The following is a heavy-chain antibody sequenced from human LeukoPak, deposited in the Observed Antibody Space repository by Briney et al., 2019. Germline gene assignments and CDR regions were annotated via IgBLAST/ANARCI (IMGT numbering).Heavy chain of an antibody. CDR1: GFTFSSYA. CDR3: AKDRGYSYGYPYFDS. V-gene: IGHV3-23*01. D-gene: IGHD5-18*01. CDR2: ITGSGGSI. Sequence: GGSLRLSCAASGFTFSSYAMSWVRQAPGKGLEWVSAITGSGGSIYYVDSVRGRFTISRDNCQSTLYLQMNSLRAKDTAVYFCAKDRGYSYGYPYFDSWGQGTLVTVSS. J-gene: IGHJ4*02.